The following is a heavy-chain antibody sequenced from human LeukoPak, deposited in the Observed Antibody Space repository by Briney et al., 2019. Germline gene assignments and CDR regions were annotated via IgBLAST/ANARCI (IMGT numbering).Heavy chain of an antibody. CDR2: INPNSGGT. Sequence: ASVKVPCKASGYTFTGYYMHWVRQAPGQGLEWMGWINPNSGGTNYAQKFQGRVTMTRDTSITTAYMELSRLTSDDTAVYYCARTRGGYSYGYSGYFQHWGQGTLVTVSS. CDR3: ARTRGGYSYGYSGYFQH. V-gene: IGHV1-2*02. CDR1: GYTFTGYY. D-gene: IGHD5-18*01. J-gene: IGHJ1*01.